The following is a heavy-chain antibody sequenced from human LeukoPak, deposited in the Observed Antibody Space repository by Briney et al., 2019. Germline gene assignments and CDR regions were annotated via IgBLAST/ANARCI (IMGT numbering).Heavy chain of an antibody. D-gene: IGHD4-17*01. CDR1: GGSITISDYY. V-gene: IGHV4-39*07. J-gene: IGHJ6*03. Sequence: SETLSLTCTVSGGSITISDYYWDWIRQPPGEGLEWIGNIYYSTSTHYNPSLKSRVTISVNTSKNQFSLKLNSVTAADTAVYYCARDYGDYRGYFYYMTSGAKGPRSPSP. CDR2: IYYSTST. CDR3: ARDYGDYRGYFYYMTS.